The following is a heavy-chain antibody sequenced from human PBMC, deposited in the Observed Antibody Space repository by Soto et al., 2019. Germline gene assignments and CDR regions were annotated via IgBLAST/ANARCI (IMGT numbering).Heavy chain of an antibody. V-gene: IGHV3-23*01. CDR2: ISGSGGST. CDR3: AKDLSRQLALYYYYGMDV. Sequence: LRLSFAASGFTFSSYAMSWVRQAPGKGLEWVSAISGSGGSTYYADSVKGRFTISRDNSKNTLYLQMNSLRAEDTAVYYCAKDLSRQLALYYYYGMDVWGQGTRVTVSS. D-gene: IGHD6-6*01. CDR1: GFTFSSYA. J-gene: IGHJ6*02.